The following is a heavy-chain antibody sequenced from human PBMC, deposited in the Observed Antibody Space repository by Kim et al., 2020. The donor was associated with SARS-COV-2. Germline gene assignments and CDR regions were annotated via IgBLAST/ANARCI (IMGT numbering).Heavy chain of an antibody. J-gene: IGHJ5*02. CDR3: ARRYDYGDHGPTNWFDP. Sequence: VKGGFTISRDNAKHSLYLQMNSLRDEDTAVYYCARRYDYGDHGPTNWFDPWGQGTLVTVSS. D-gene: IGHD4-17*01. V-gene: IGHV3-48*02.